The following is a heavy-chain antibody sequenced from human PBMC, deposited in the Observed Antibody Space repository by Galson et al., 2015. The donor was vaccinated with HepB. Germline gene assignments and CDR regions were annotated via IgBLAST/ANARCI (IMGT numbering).Heavy chain of an antibody. CDR2: ISGSGSSA. J-gene: IGHJ5*02. CDR1: GVTFSSYG. CDR3: AKDDSRSRPFFWFDP. D-gene: IGHD6-13*01. V-gene: IGHV3-23*01. Sequence: SLRLSCAASGVTFSSYGMSWVRRAPGKGLEWVSTISGSGSSADYADSVKGRFTISRDNSKNTLYLQMNSLRADDTAIYYCAKDDSRSRPFFWFDPWGQGTLVTVSS.